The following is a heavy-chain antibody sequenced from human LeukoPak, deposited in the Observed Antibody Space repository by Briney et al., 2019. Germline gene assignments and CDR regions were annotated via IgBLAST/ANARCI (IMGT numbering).Heavy chain of an antibody. Sequence: ASVTVSCKASGYTFTGYYMHWVRQAPGQGLEGMGWINPNSGGTNYAQKFQGRVTMTRDTSISTAYMELSRLRSDDTAVYYCARAPYDFWSGYEGFDPWGQGTLVTVSS. V-gene: IGHV1-2*02. D-gene: IGHD3-3*01. CDR2: INPNSGGT. CDR1: GYTFTGYY. CDR3: ARAPYDFWSGYEGFDP. J-gene: IGHJ5*02.